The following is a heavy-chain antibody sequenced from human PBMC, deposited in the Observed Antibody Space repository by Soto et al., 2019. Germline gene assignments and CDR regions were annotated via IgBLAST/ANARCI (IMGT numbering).Heavy chain of an antibody. J-gene: IGHJ4*02. CDR2: IYWDDAK. Sequence: QITLKESGPPLVKPTQTLTLTCTFSAFSLSTSGVGVGWIRQPRGKALEWLALIYWDDAKRYSTSLKSRLTIPKDTATDHVVPTITNSGPLDTATLYSASYGDCFDFWGQGTPVTVSS. CDR1: AFSLSTSGVG. D-gene: IGHD4-17*01. CDR3: ASYGDCFDF. V-gene: IGHV2-5*02.